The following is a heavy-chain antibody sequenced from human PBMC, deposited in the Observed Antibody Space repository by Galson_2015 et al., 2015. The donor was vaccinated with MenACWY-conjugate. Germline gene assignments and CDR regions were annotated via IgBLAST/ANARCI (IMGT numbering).Heavy chain of an antibody. J-gene: IGHJ3*02. Sequence: SLRLSCAASGFTFSNYNMNWVRQAPGKGLEWVSSITSSSSYIYYADSVKGRFTISRDNAKNSLYLQMNSLRAEDTAVYLCARDIRFYGSGNYHDTFDIWGQGTMVTVSS. D-gene: IGHD3-10*01. CDR3: ARDIRFYGSGNYHDTFDI. V-gene: IGHV3-21*01. CDR2: ITSSSSYI. CDR1: GFTFSNYN.